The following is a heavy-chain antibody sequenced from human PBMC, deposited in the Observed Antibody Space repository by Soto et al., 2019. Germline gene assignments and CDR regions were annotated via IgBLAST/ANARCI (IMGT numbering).Heavy chain of an antibody. CDR2: FYYSGST. V-gene: IGHV4-59*01. D-gene: IGHD2-15*01. Sequence: SATLSLTCNVSGVSISTYAWSKIRQSPGKGFVWFGNFYYSGSTNYNPSLKSRVTISVDTSKNHFSLKLSSLTAADTAVYYCARLGYCSGGSCPRDYYYYMDVWGKGPRSP. J-gene: IGHJ6*03. CDR1: GVSISTYA. CDR3: ARLGYCSGGSCPRDYYYYMDV.